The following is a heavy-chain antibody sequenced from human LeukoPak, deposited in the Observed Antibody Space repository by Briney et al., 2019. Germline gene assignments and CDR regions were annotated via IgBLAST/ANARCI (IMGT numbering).Heavy chain of an antibody. CDR2: INHSGST. D-gene: IGHD2-8*01. V-gene: IGHV4-34*01. J-gene: IGHJ4*02. CDR3: ARVGSLGYCTNGVCYGLSPPDY. Sequence: SETLSLTCAVYGGSFSGYYWSWIRQPPGKGLEWIGEINHSGSTNYNPSLKSRVTISVDTSKNQFSLKLSSVTAADTAVYYCARVGSLGYCTNGVCYGLSPPDYWGQGTLVTVSS. CDR1: GGSFSGYY.